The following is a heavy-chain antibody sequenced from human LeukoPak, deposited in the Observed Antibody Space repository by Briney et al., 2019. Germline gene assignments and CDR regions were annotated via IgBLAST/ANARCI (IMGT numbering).Heavy chain of an antibody. J-gene: IGHJ4*02. CDR2: INGNGGGS. Sequence: GGSLRLSCAASGFTFSDHAMSWVRQAPAKGLEWVSSINGNGGGSYYIDSVKGRFTVSRDNSKNTLYLQMNSLRAEDTAVYYCAKDKGWDGSGNFDYWGQGTLVTVSS. D-gene: IGHD3-10*01. V-gene: IGHV3-23*01. CDR1: GFTFSDHA. CDR3: AKDKGWDGSGNFDY.